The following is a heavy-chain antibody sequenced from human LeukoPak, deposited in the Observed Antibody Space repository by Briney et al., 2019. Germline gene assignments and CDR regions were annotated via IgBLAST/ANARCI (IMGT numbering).Heavy chain of an antibody. CDR3: ARLCSSTSCYRRGPYYYGMDV. CDR1: GGSISSYY. Sequence: SETLSLTCTVSGGSISSYYWSWIRQPPGKGLEWIGYIYYSGSTNYNPSLKSRVTISVDTSKNQFSLKLSSVTAADTAVYYCARLCSSTSCYRRGPYYYGMDVWGQGTTVTVSS. J-gene: IGHJ6*02. V-gene: IGHV4-59*01. D-gene: IGHD2-2*02. CDR2: IYYSGST.